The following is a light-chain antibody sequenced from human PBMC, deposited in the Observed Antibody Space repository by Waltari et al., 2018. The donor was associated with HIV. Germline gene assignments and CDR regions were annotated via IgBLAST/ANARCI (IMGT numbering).Light chain of an antibody. CDR2: ATS. J-gene: IGKJ2*01. V-gene: IGKV1-39*01. Sequence: DIQMTQSPSSLSASVGDRVTITCRASQSISNYLNWYQQKPGKAPKLLIYATSSLQSGVPSRFSGSGSGTDFTLTITSLQPEDFAIDYCQQSDTFGQGTKLEIK. CDR3: QQSDT. CDR1: QSISNY.